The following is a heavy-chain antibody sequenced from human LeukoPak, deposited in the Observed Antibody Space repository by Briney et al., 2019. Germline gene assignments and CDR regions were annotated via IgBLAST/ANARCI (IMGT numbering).Heavy chain of an antibody. CDR1: GGSISSYY. J-gene: IGHJ4*02. CDR3: ARGAFEGEAKRYYFDY. Sequence: SETLSLTCTVSGGSISSYYWNWIRQPPGKGLEWIGYIYYSGSTNYNPSLKSRVTISVDTSKNQFSLKLSSVTAADTAVYYCARGAFEGEAKRYYFDYWGQGTLVTVSS. V-gene: IGHV4-59*12. D-gene: IGHD1-26*01. CDR2: IYYSGST.